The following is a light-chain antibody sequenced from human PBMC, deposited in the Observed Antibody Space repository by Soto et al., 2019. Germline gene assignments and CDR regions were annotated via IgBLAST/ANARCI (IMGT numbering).Light chain of an antibody. Sequence: DIQMTQSPSSLFASLGYRVSITCHATQDINIYLNWYQQKTGKAPNXMIYDASNLEIGVPSRFSGSGSGTHFKFTISSLQTEDIGTYYCQQYDILPITFGRGTRLEIK. CDR2: DAS. CDR3: QQYDILPIT. J-gene: IGKJ5*01. CDR1: QDINIY. V-gene: IGKV1-33*01.